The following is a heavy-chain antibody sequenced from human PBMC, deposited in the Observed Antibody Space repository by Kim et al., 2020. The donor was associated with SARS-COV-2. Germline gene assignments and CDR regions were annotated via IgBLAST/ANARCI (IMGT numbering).Heavy chain of an antibody. J-gene: IGHJ6*02. D-gene: IGHD3-10*01. CDR2: INPSGVST. CDR1: GYTFTSYY. V-gene: IGHV1-46*01. CDR3: ARDDIGGGNYYGSGSYYTSSVGACYGMDV. Sequence: ASVKVSCKASGYTFTSYYMHWVRQAPGQGLEWMGIINPSGVSTSYAQKFHGRVTMTMDTSTSTVYMELSSLRSEHTAVYYCARDDIGGGNYYGSGSYYTSSVGACYGMDVWGQGTTVTVSS.